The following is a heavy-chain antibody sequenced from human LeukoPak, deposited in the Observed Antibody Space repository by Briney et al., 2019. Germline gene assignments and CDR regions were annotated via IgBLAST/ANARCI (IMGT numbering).Heavy chain of an antibody. CDR3: ARAPGGGAAWSYYFDY. Sequence: SETLSLTCTVSGGSISSYYWSWIRQPPGKGLEWIGEINHSGSTNYNPSLKSRVTISVDTSKNQFSLKLSSVTAADTAVYYCARAPGGGAAWSYYFDYWGQGTLVTVSS. CDR2: INHSGST. J-gene: IGHJ4*02. D-gene: IGHD1-14*01. V-gene: IGHV4-34*01. CDR1: GGSISSYY.